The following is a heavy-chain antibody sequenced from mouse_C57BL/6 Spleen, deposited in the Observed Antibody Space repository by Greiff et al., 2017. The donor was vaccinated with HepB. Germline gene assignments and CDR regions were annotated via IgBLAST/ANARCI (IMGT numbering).Heavy chain of an antibody. V-gene: IGHV7-1*01. CDR1: GFTFSDFY. CDR2: SRNKANDYTT. Sequence: EVKVVESGGGLVQSGRSLRLSCATSGFTFSDFYMEWVRQAPGKGLEWIAASRNKANDYTTEYSASVKGRFIVSRDTSQSILYLQMNALRAEDTAIDYCARDDLMDYWGQGTSVTVSS. J-gene: IGHJ4*01. CDR3: ARDDLMDY.